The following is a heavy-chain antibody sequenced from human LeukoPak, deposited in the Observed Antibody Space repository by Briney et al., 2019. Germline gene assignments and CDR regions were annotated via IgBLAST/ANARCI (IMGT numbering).Heavy chain of an antibody. D-gene: IGHD3-10*01. CDR1: GGSISSYY. J-gene: IGHJ4*02. V-gene: IGHV4-59*01. Sequence: SETLSLTCTVSGGSISSYYWSWIRQPPGKGLEWIGYIYYSGSTNYNPSLKSRVTISVDTSKNQFSLKLSSVTAADTAVYYCARGDYYGSGSYDYWGQGTLVTVSS. CDR2: IYYSGST. CDR3: ARGDYYGSGSYDY.